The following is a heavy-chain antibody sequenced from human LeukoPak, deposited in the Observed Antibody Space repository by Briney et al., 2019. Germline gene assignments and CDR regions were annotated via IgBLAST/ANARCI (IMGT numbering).Heavy chain of an antibody. CDR2: ISCNSGNI. D-gene: IGHD2-2*01. J-gene: IGHJ5*02. V-gene: IGHV3-9*01. CDR1: GFTFDDYA. Sequence: PGRSLRLSCAASGFTFDDYAMHWVRQAPGKGLEWVSGISCNSGNIGYADSVKGRFTISRDNAKNSLYLQMNSLRAEDTALYYCAKDQSSTSWNWFDPCGQGNLVTVSS. CDR3: AKDQSSTSWNWFDP.